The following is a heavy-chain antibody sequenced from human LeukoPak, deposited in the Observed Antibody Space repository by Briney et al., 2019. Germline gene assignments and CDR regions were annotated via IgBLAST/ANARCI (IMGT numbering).Heavy chain of an antibody. J-gene: IGHJ6*03. CDR3: ARDSPPVDYYYYYMDA. V-gene: IGHV4-4*07. CDR2: IYTSGST. CDR1: GGSISSYY. Sequence: SETLSLTCTVSGGSISSYYWSWIRQPAGKGLEWIGRIYTSGSTNYNPSLKSRVTMSVDTSKNQFSLKLSSVTAADTAVYYCARDSPPVDYYYYYMDAWGKGTTVTVSS.